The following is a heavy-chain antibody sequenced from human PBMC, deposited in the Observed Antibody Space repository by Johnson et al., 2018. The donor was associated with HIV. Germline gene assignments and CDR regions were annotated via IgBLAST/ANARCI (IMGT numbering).Heavy chain of an antibody. Sequence: QVQLVESGGGVVQPGRSLRLSCAASGFTFSSYAMHWVRQAPGKGLEWVAFIRYDGSNKYYADSVKGRFTLSRDNSKNTVYLQMNSLRAEDTAVYYCAKDQYRKLTTVAGIWGQGTMVTVSS. CDR2: IRYDGSNK. D-gene: IGHD4-17*01. J-gene: IGHJ3*02. V-gene: IGHV3-30*02. CDR3: AKDQYRKLTTVAGI. CDR1: GFTFSSYA.